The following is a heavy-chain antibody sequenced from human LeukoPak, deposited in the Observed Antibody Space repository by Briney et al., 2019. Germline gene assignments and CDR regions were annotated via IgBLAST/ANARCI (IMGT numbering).Heavy chain of an antibody. D-gene: IGHD6-19*01. J-gene: IGHJ1*01. CDR1: GFTFTMYW. V-gene: IGHV3-53*01. CDR3: ARGVAVAGAGYFQH. CDR2: IYSGGST. Sequence: GGSLRLSCAASGFTFTMYWMNWVRQAPGKGLEWVSVIYSGGSTYYADSVKGRFTISRDNSKNTLYLQMNSLRAEDTAVYYCARGVAVAGAGYFQHWGQGTLVTVSS.